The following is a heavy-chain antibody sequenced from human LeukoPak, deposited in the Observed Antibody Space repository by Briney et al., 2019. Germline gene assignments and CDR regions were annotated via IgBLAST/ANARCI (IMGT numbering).Heavy chain of an antibody. CDR1: GGSFSGYY. Sequence: SETLSLTCAVYGGSFSGYYWSWIRQPPGKGLEWIGEFNHSGSTNYNPSLKSRVTISVDTSKNQFSLKLSSVTAADTAVYYCARGIRVAGKSFYYYYYYMDVWGKGTTVTVSS. J-gene: IGHJ6*03. CDR3: ARGIRVAGKSFYYYYYYMDV. D-gene: IGHD6-19*01. CDR2: FNHSGST. V-gene: IGHV4-34*01.